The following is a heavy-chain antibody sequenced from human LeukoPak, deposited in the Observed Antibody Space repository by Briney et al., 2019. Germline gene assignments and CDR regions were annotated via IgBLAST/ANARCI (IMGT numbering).Heavy chain of an antibody. CDR3: AKQRSEVPVAASNY. V-gene: IGHV3-23*01. D-gene: IGHD2-2*01. J-gene: IGHJ4*01. CDR2: ISGSGDST. CDR1: GFTFSTSA. Sequence: GGSLRPSCAASGFTFSTSAMSWVRQAPGKGREWVSGISGSGDSTYYVDSVKGRFTISRDNSKSTLYLHMNSLRAEDTAIYYCAKQRSEVPVAASNYWGQGTLVTVSS.